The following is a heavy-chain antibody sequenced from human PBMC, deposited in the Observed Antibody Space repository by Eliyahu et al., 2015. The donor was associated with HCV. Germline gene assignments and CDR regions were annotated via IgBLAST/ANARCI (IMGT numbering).Heavy chain of an antibody. CDR2: IHYRGSX. CDR3: ASGGGGIAVTGTGGWFDP. CDR1: GXSIXSYY. Sequence: QVQLQESGPGLVKPSETLSLXCXVSGXSIXSYYWXWIRQPPGXGXEWIGYIHYRGSXNHNPSLKSRVALSVDTSKNQFSLRLSSVXAADTAVYYCASGGGGIAVTGTGGWFDPWGQGTLVTVSS. V-gene: IGHV4-59*01. D-gene: IGHD6-19*01. J-gene: IGHJ5*02.